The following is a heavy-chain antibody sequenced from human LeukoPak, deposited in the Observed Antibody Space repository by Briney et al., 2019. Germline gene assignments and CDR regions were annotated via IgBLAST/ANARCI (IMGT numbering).Heavy chain of an antibody. CDR3: AKEESIVGASDYFDY. V-gene: IGHV3-23*01. CDR1: GFTFSSYA. Sequence: GGSLRLSCAASGFTFSSYAMSWVRQAPWKGLEWVSAISGSGGSTYYADSVKGRFTISRDNSKNTLYLQMNSLRAEDTAVYYCAKEESIVGASDYFDYWGQGTLVTVSS. CDR2: ISGSGGST. J-gene: IGHJ4*02. D-gene: IGHD1-26*01.